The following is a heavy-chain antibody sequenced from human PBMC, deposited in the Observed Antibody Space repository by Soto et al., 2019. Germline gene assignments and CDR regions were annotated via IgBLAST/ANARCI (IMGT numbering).Heavy chain of an antibody. D-gene: IGHD6-19*01. CDR1: GGSFSGYY. V-gene: IGHV4-34*01. J-gene: IGHJ5*02. CDR2: INHSGST. CDR3: ARGIAVAGPNWFDP. Sequence: LALTCAVYGGSFSGYYWSWIRQPPGKGLEWIGEINHSGSTNYNPSLKSRVTISVDTSKNQFSLKLSSVTAADTAVYYCARGIAVAGPNWFDPWGQGTLVTVSS.